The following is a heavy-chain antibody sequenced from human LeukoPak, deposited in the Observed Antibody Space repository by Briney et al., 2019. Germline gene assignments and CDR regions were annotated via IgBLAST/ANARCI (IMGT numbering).Heavy chain of an antibody. V-gene: IGHV3-33*01. D-gene: IGHD3-10*01. Sequence: PGGSLRLSCAASGVTFSSYGMHWVRQAPGKGLEWVAVIWYDGSNKYYADSVKGRFTISRDNSKNTLYLQMNSLRAEDTAVYYCAREAEELLWFGDLADSWGQGTLVTVSS. CDR1: GVTFSSYG. CDR3: AREAEELLWFGDLADS. J-gene: IGHJ4*02. CDR2: IWYDGSNK.